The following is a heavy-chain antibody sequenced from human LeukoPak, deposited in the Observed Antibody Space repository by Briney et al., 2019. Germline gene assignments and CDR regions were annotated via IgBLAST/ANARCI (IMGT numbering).Heavy chain of an antibody. V-gene: IGHV1-46*01. CDR2: IKPSGGST. J-gene: IGHJ4*02. CDR1: GYTFTSYY. D-gene: IGHD3-10*01. Sequence: ASVKVSCKASGYTFTSYYMHWVRQAPGQGLEWMGIIKPSGGSTSYAQKFQGRVTMIRDTSTSTVYMELSSLRSEDTAVYYCARVGYYYGAGSHFKALDSWGQGTLVIVSS. CDR3: ARVGYYYGAGSHFKALDS.